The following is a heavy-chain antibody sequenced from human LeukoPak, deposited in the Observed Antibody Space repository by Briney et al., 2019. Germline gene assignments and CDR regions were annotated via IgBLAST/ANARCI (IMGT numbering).Heavy chain of an antibody. D-gene: IGHD1-1*01. CDR3: ASAGSWYPGGFDY. V-gene: IGHV1-2*02. CDR1: GYTFAGYY. Sequence: ASVKVSCKASGYTFAGYYMHWVRQAPGQGLEWMGWINPNSGGTNYAQKFQGRVTMTRDTSISTAYMELSRLRSDDTAVYYCASAGSWYPGGFDYWGQGTLVTVSS. J-gene: IGHJ4*02. CDR2: INPNSGGT.